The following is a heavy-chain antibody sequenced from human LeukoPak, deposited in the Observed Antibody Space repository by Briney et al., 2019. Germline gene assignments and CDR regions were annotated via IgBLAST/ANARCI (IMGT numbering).Heavy chain of an antibody. CDR3: ARDGGATLVRGVITFDY. CDR2: ISSSSSTI. D-gene: IGHD3-10*01. Sequence: GGSLRLSCAASGFTSDDYGMNWVRQAPGKGLEWVSYISSSSSTIHYADSVKGRFTISRDNTKNSLYLQMNSLRAEDTAVYYCARDGGATLVRGVITFDYWGQGTLVTVSS. V-gene: IGHV3-48*04. J-gene: IGHJ4*02. CDR1: GFTSDDYG.